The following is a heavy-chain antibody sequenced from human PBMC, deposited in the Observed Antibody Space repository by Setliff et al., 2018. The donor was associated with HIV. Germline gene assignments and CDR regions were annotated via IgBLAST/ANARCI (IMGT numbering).Heavy chain of an antibody. CDR3: AKTVPHSTAQDAFDI. Sequence: LSLTCAVSDYSISTNEWWGWIRQPPGKGLAWIGYISNSGKTYYNPSLNSRVTLSADTSKNQLSLRLSSVTAVDTGVCYCAKTVPHSTAQDAFDIWGQGTMVTVSS. D-gene: IGHD2-2*01. V-gene: IGHV4-28*01. CDR2: ISNSGKT. J-gene: IGHJ3*02. CDR1: DYSISTNEW.